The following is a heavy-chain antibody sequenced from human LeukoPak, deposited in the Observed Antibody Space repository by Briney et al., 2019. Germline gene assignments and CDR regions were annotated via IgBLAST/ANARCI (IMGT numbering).Heavy chain of an antibody. CDR1: GLTFRSYW. D-gene: IGHD3-22*01. V-gene: IGHV3-74*01. CDR2: IDSDGSIT. J-gene: IGHJ4*02. CDR3: ARGGGYYYDSSGLPGGY. Sequence: GGSLRLFCAASGLTFRSYWMHWVRQAPGKGLVWVSRIDSDGSITSYADSVKGRFTIYRENAKNTLYLQKNSLRDEDTAVYYCARGGGYYYDSSGLPGGYWGQGTLVTVSS.